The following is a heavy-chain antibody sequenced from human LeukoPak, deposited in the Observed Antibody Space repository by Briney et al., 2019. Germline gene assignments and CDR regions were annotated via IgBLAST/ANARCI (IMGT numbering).Heavy chain of an antibody. CDR2: ISGSGGST. CDR3: AKKLFDCSSTSCYTWFDP. CDR1: GFTFSSYA. J-gene: IGHJ5*02. Sequence: GGSLRLSCAASGFTFSSYAMSWVRQAPGKGLEWIPAISGSGGSTYYADSVKGRFTISRDNSKNTLYLRMNSLRAEDTAVYYCAKKLFDCSSTSCYTWFDPWGQGTLVTVSS. D-gene: IGHD2-2*02. V-gene: IGHV3-23*01.